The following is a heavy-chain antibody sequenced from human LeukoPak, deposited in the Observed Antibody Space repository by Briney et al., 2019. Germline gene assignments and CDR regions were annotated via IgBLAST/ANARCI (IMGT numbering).Heavy chain of an antibody. V-gene: IGHV1-2*02. J-gene: IGHJ4*02. Sequence: ASVKVSCKASGYTFTGYYMHWVRQAPGQGLERMGWINPNSGGTNYAQKFQGRVTMTRDTSISTAYMELSRLRSDDTAVYYCARGGLGAVAVAVDYWGQGTLVTVSS. CDR1: GYTFTGYY. CDR2: INPNSGGT. D-gene: IGHD6-19*01. CDR3: ARGGLGAVAVAVDY.